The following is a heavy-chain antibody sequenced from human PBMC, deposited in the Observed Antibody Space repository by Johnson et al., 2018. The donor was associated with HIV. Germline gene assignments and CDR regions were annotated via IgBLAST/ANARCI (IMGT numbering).Heavy chain of an antibody. CDR3: AREGASAVRYSSSWYGHDAFDI. CDR1: GFTFDDYG. Sequence: VHLVESGGGVVRPGGSLRLSCEASGFTFDDYGMTWVRQSPGKGLEWVSTISVSGDSPSYADSVKGRFTISREKSKNTLYLQMNSLRAEDTAGYYCAREGASAVRYSSSWYGHDAFDIWGQGTMVTVSS. D-gene: IGHD6-13*01. V-gene: IGHV3-23*04. J-gene: IGHJ3*02. CDR2: ISVSGDSP.